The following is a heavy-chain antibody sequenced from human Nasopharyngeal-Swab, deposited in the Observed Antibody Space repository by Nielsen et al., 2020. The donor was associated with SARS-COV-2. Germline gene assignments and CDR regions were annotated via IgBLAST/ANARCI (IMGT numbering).Heavy chain of an antibody. V-gene: IGHV3-48*03. CDR2: ISSSGSTI. CDR1: GFTFSSYE. CDR3: ARDDSSPHVGAFDI. J-gene: IGHJ3*02. Sequence: GEALKISCAASGFTFSSYEMNGGRQAPGKGLEWVSYISSSGSTIYYADSVKGRFTISRDNAKNSLYLQMNSLRAEDTAVYYCARDDSSPHVGAFDIWGQGTMVTVSS. D-gene: IGHD3-22*01.